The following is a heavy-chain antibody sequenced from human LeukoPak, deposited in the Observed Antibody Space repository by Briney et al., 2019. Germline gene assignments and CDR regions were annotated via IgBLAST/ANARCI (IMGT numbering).Heavy chain of an antibody. D-gene: IGHD3-22*01. CDR3: ARDGSYSSGYSKLVY. J-gene: IGHJ4*02. Sequence: ASVKVSCKASGYTFTGYYMHWVRQAPGQGLEWMGWISAYNGNTNYAQKVQGRVTMTTDTSTSTAYMELRSLRSDDTAVYYCARDGSYSSGYSKLVYWGQGTLVTVSS. CDR1: GYTFTGYY. CDR2: ISAYNGNT. V-gene: IGHV1-18*04.